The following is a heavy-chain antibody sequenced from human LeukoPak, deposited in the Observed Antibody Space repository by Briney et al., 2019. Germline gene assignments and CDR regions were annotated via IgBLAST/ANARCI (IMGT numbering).Heavy chain of an antibody. D-gene: IGHD4-23*01. CDR3: ATYGGNTAEYFQH. Sequence: SVKVSCKISGGIYRITSITWVRQPPGQGLGWMGGIIPMSDTANYAQNFQGRVTITKDESTSTAYMELSSLIPDDTALYYCATYGGNTAEYFQHWGQGTLVTVSS. CDR2: IIPMSDTA. CDR1: GGIYRITS. V-gene: IGHV1-69*05. J-gene: IGHJ1*01.